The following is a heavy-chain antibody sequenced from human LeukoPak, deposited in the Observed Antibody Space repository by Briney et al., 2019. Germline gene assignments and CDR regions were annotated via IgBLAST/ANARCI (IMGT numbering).Heavy chain of an antibody. J-gene: IGHJ6*02. CDR3: ARAGDYDFWSMDV. Sequence: GGSLRLSCAASGFTFSSYAMSWVRPAPGKGLEWVSAISGSGGSTYYADSVKGRFTISRDNSKNTLYLQMNSLRAEDTAVYYCARAGDYDFWSMDVWGQGTTVTVSS. D-gene: IGHD3-3*01. CDR1: GFTFSSYA. CDR2: ISGSGGST. V-gene: IGHV3-23*01.